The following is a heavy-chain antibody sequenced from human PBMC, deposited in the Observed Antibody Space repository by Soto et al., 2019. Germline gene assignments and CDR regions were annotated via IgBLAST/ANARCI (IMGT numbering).Heavy chain of an antibody. D-gene: IGHD2-21*02. CDR3: ARDLWGYCGTDCYPLDV. V-gene: IGHV4-59*01. Sequence: QVQLQESGPGLVKPSETLSLTCTVSGGSISSYYWSWIRQPPGKGLEWIGYMYNTGSTVYNPSLKSRVTISVXXSXNXXSLKLNAVTAADTAVYYCARDLWGYCGTDCYPLDVWGQGTTVTVSS. CDR1: GGSISSYY. J-gene: IGHJ6*02. CDR2: MYNTGST.